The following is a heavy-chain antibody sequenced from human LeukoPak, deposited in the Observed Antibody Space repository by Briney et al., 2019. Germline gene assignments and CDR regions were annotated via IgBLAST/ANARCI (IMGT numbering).Heavy chain of an antibody. Sequence: GGSLRLSCAASGFTFSSYAMSWVRQAPGKGLEWVSAISGSGGSTYYADSVKGRFTISRDNSKNTLYLQMNSLRAEDTAVYYCASRSGYGGDAFDIWGQGTMVTVSS. V-gene: IGHV3-23*01. CDR2: ISGSGGST. J-gene: IGHJ3*02. CDR1: GFTFSSYA. D-gene: IGHD4-23*01. CDR3: ASRSGYGGDAFDI.